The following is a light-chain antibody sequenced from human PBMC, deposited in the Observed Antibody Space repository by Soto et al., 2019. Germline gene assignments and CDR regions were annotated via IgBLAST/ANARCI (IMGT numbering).Light chain of an antibody. Sequence: EIVLTQSPGTLSLSPGERATLSCRAIQSIRSSYLAWYQQKPVQAPRLLIYGASSRATGIPDRFSGSGSGTDFTLTISRLEPGDFAVYYCQQYSSSPPITFGQGTRLEIK. CDR3: QQYSSSPPIT. CDR2: GAS. J-gene: IGKJ5*01. V-gene: IGKV3-20*01. CDR1: QSIRSSY.